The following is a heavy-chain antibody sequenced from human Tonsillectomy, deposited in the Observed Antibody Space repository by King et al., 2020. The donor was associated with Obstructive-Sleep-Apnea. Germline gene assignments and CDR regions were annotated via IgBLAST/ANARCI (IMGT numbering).Heavy chain of an antibody. CDR1: GFTFRSYA. D-gene: IGHD3-9*01. J-gene: IGHJ4*02. Sequence: VQLVESGGGFVQPGGSLRLSCAGSGFTFRSYAMSWGRQAPGKGLEWGSGISGSGGSTYYDDSVKGRFTISRENSKNTLYLQMNSLRAEDTAVYYCAKDSMDYDTLTGPVDYWGQGTLVTVSS. CDR2: ISGSGGST. V-gene: IGHV3-23*04. CDR3: AKDSMDYDTLTGPVDY.